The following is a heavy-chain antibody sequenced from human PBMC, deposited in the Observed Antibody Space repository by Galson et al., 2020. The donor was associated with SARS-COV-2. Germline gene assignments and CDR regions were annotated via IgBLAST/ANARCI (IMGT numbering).Heavy chain of an antibody. D-gene: IGHD6-19*01. CDR3: AKGQYSSGLPPDF. CDR1: GFTFDDYA. Sequence: PGGSLRLSCAASGFTFDDYAMHWVRQVPGKGLEWVSRIDYSSGAIAYTDSVRGRFSVSRDSARSSLYLQMDSLRVEDTAFYYCAKGQYSSGLPPDFWGQGTLVTVSS. CDR2: IDYSSGAI. J-gene: IGHJ4*02. V-gene: IGHV3-9*01.